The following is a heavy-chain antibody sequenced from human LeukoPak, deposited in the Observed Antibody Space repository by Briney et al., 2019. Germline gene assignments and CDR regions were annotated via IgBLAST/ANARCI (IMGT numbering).Heavy chain of an antibody. CDR2: VSGNGGSS. Sequence: GGSLRLSCAASGFIFSQNYMSWVRQAPGKGLEWGSAVSGNGGSSFYADSVKGRFTISRDNSKNTLFLQVDSLRAEDSAIYYCARRKVGGTGDYWGQGTQVTVSS. J-gene: IGHJ4*02. CDR1: GFIFSQNY. CDR3: ARRKVGGTGDY. D-gene: IGHD1-26*01. V-gene: IGHV3-23*01.